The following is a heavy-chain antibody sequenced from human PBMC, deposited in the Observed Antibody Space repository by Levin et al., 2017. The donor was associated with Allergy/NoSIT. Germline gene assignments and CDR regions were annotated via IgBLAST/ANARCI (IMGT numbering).Heavy chain of an antibody. CDR3: ARGIQSAFDY. CDR1: GDSVSGGNIA. CDR2: TYYTSQWIS. D-gene: IGHD5-24*01. V-gene: IGHV6-1*01. Sequence: ASQTLSLTCAISGDSVSGGNIAWNWIRQSPSRGLEWLGRTYYTSQWISDYAVTMRGRATVNADTSKNQFSLQLNFVTPEDTAVYYCARGIQSAFDYWGQGILVTVSS. J-gene: IGHJ4*02.